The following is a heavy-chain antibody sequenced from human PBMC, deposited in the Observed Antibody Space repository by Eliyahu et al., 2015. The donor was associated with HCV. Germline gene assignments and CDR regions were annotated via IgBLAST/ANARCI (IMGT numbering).Heavy chain of an antibody. CDR3: ARGVN. J-gene: IGHJ4*02. Sequence: QLQLQXXGPGLVKPSETLSLTCTVSGDSIRFSTYYWGWIRQPPGKGLEWIGSIYYTGSTYYNPSLKSRVXISIDTSXNQFSLRLSSVTAADTAVYYCARGVNWGQGTLVTVSS. D-gene: IGHD3-3*01. V-gene: IGHV4-39*07. CDR1: GDSIRFSTYY. CDR2: IYYTGST.